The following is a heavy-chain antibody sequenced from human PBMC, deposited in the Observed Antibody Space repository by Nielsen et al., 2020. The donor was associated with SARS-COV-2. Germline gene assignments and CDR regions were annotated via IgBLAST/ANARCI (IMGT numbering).Heavy chain of an antibody. D-gene: IGHD4-17*01. V-gene: IGHV3-13*01. CDR1: GFTFNNYD. CDR2: IGTGGDT. Sequence: GGSLRLSCAASGFTFNNYDMHWVRQATGKGLEWVSAIGTGGDTFYPGSVKGRFTVSSDNSKNTLYLQMNSLRVEDTAVYYCAKNRRDYGDYGDFDYWGQGILVTVAS. CDR3: AKNRRDYGDYGDFDY. J-gene: IGHJ4*02.